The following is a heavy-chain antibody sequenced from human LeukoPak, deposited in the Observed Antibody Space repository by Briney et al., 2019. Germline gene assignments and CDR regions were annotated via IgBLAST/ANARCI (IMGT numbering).Heavy chain of an antibody. V-gene: IGHV3-66*01. Sequence: GGSLRLSCAASGFNVNSNHMTWVRQAPGKGLEWVSVIYSGYGTSYADYVKGRFTISRDNSKNTPYLQMNSLRAEDTAVYYCAGVSVRVSVGHAMDVWGQGTTVTVSS. J-gene: IGHJ6*02. D-gene: IGHD3-10*01. CDR3: AGVSVRVSVGHAMDV. CDR1: GFNVNSNH. CDR2: IYSGYGT.